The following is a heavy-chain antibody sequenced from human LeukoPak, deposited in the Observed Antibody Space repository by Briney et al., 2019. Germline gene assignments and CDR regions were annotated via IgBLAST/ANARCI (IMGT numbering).Heavy chain of an antibody. Sequence: GESLKISCKSSGYSFTTYWIAWVRQMPGKGLEWMGIIYPGDSDTRYSPSFQGQVTISAGKSISTAYLQWTSLKASDSAMYYCARVLIRGDEIDYWGQGTLVTVSS. CDR3: ARVLIRGDEIDY. CDR1: GYSFTTYW. V-gene: IGHV5-51*01. D-gene: IGHD2-21*01. J-gene: IGHJ4*02. CDR2: IYPGDSDT.